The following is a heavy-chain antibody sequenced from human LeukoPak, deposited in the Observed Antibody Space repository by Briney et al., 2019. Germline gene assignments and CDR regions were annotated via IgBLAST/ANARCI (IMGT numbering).Heavy chain of an antibody. CDR3: AKDERSSWTYYFGY. CDR1: GFTFSSYA. Sequence: GGSLRLSCAAPGFTFSSYAMSWVRQAPGKGLEWVSAISGSGGSTYYADSVKGRFTISRDNSKNTLYLQMNSLRAEDTAVYYCAKDERSSWTYYFGYWGQGTLATVSS. V-gene: IGHV3-23*01. CDR2: ISGSGGST. D-gene: IGHD6-13*01. J-gene: IGHJ4*02.